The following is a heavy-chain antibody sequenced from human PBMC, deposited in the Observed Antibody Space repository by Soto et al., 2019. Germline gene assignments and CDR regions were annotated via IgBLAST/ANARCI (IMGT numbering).Heavy chain of an antibody. J-gene: IGHJ3*02. V-gene: IGHV4-59*01. CDR3: ARDRDYGSGGDAFDI. Sequence: SETLSLTCTVSGGSISSYYWSWIRQPPGKGLEWIGYIYYSGSTNYNPSLKSRVTISVDTSKNQFSLKLSSVTAADTAVYYCARDRDYGSGGDAFDIWGQGTMVTVSS. CDR1: GGSISSYY. CDR2: IYYSGST. D-gene: IGHD3-10*01.